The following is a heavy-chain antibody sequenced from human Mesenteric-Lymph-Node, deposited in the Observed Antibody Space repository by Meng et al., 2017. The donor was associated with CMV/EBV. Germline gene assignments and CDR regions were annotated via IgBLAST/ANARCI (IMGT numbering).Heavy chain of an antibody. CDR2: TSSSGSTI. V-gene: IGHV3-11*04. J-gene: IGHJ5*02. CDR3: VRSSANWFDP. CDR1: GFTFRDYY. Sequence: GESLKISCAASGFTFRDYYMSWLRQAPGKGLEWVSYTSSSGSTIYYADSVKGRFTISRDNSKNTLYLQMNSLRAEDTAVYYCVRSSANWFDPWGQGTLVTVSS. D-gene: IGHD2-2*01.